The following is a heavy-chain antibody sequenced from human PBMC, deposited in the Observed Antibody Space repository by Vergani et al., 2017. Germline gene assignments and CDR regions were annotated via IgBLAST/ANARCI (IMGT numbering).Heavy chain of an antibody. J-gene: IGHJ1*01. Sequence: EVQLVESGGGLVQPGRSLRLSCAASGFTFDDYAMHWVRQAPGKGLEWVSGISGSGGSTYYADSVKGRFTISRDNSKNTLYLQMNSLRAEDTAVYYCAKDPGYGDDEYFQHWGQGTLVTVSS. CDR2: ISGSGGST. V-gene: IGHV3-23*04. CDR3: AKDPGYGDDEYFQH. D-gene: IGHD4-17*01. CDR1: GFTFDDYA.